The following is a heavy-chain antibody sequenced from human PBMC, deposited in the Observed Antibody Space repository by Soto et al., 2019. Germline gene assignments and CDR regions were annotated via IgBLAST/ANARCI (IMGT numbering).Heavy chain of an antibody. J-gene: IGHJ4*02. D-gene: IGHD3-22*01. CDR3: ARGPYGYYYDSSGYYQREFDY. CDR2: INAGNGNT. Sequence: ASVKVSCKASGYTFTSYAMHWVRQAPGQRLEWMGWINAGNGNTKYSQKFQGRVTITRDTSASTAYMELSSLGSEDTAVYYCARGPYGYYYDSSGYYQREFDYWGQGTLVTVSS. V-gene: IGHV1-3*01. CDR1: GYTFTSYA.